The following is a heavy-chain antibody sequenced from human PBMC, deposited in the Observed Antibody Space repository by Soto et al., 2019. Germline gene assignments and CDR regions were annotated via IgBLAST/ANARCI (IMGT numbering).Heavy chain of an antibody. CDR2: IYYSGST. Sequence: SETLSLTCAVYGGSFSGYYWSWIRQPPGKGLEWIGEIYYSGSTNYNPSLKSRVTISVDTSKNQFSLKLSSVTAADTAVYYCARAAYGDRLDYWGQGTLVTVSS. D-gene: IGHD4-17*01. V-gene: IGHV4-34*01. CDR3: ARAAYGDRLDY. J-gene: IGHJ4*02. CDR1: GGSFSGYY.